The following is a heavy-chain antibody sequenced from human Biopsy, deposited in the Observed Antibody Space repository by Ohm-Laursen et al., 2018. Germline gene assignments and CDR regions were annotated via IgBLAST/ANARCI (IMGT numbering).Heavy chain of an antibody. D-gene: IGHD6-19*01. J-gene: IGHJ5*02. CDR2: MYDTGNT. Sequence: SETLSLTCTVSGGYVSSYYWSWIRRPPGKGLEWIGYMYDTGNTNYNPSLKSRVTISKDRSKNQVSLRLSSVTAADTAVYYCASGGQWPKPYLRYFDPWGQGTLVTVSS. CDR3: ASGGQWPKPYLRYFDP. V-gene: IGHV4-59*02. CDR1: GGYVSSYY.